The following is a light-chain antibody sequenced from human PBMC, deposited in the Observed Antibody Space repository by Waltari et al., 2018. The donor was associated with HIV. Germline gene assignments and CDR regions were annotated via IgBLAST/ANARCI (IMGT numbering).Light chain of an antibody. J-gene: IGLJ2*01. CDR1: SSHIGAGYD. V-gene: IGLV1-40*01. Sequence: QSVLTQPPSVSGAPGQRVTISCTVSSSHIGAGYDVHWYQQLPGTAPKLLIYANINRPSGVPDRFSGSKSGSSASLAITGLQAEDEAHYYCQSFDSSLTTSGVIFGGGTKLTVL. CDR3: QSFDSSLTTSGVI. CDR2: ANI.